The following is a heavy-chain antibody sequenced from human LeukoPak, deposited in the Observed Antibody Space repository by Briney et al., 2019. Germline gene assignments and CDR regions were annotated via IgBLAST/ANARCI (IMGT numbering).Heavy chain of an antibody. V-gene: IGHV1-3*04. J-gene: IGHJ4*02. Sequence: GASVKVSCKASGYTFTDYAIHWVRQAPGQRLEWMGWINTGNGNTRYSQKFQDRFTIARDTSASTAYMELSSLGSEDTAVYYCARDYGSGSLHYWGQGTLVTVSS. CDR1: GYTFTDYA. CDR3: ARDYGSGSLHY. D-gene: IGHD3-10*01. CDR2: INTGNGNT.